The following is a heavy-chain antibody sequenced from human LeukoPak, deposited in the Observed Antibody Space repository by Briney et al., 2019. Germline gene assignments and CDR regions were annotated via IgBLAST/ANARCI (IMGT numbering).Heavy chain of an antibody. Sequence: SQTLSLTCTVSGGSISSGGYYWSWIRQHPGKGLEWIGYIYYSGSTYYNPSLKSRVTISVDTSKNQFPLKLSSVTAADTAVYYCARGRSGDSSGYYGVNDWFDPWGQGTLVTVSS. CDR3: ARGRSGDSSGYYGVNDWFDP. V-gene: IGHV4-31*03. D-gene: IGHD3-22*01. J-gene: IGHJ5*02. CDR2: IYYSGST. CDR1: GGSISSGGYY.